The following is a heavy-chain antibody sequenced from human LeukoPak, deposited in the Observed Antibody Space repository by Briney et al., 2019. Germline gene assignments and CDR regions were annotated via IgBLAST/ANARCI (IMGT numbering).Heavy chain of an antibody. D-gene: IGHD6-13*01. Sequence: GGSLRLSCAASGFTFSSYAMSWVRQAPGKGLEWVSVISGSGGSTYYADSVKGWFTISRDNSKNTLYLQMNSLRAEDTAVYYCATSARIAAAGGDYWGQGTLVTVSS. J-gene: IGHJ4*02. V-gene: IGHV3-23*01. CDR1: GFTFSSYA. CDR2: ISGSGGST. CDR3: ATSARIAAAGGDY.